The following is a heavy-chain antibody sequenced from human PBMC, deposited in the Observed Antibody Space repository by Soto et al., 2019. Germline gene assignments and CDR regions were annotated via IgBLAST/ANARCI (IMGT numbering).Heavy chain of an antibody. CDR2: IYYSGST. Sequence: SETLSLTCTVSGGSISSSSYYWGWIRQPPGKGLEWIGSIYYSGSTYYNPSLKSRVTISVDTSKNQFSLKLSSVTAADTAVYYCARHEDLLWAGTEANWFDPWGQGTLVTVSS. CDR1: GGSISSSSYY. D-gene: IGHD6-19*01. V-gene: IGHV4-39*01. CDR3: ARHEDLLWAGTEANWFDP. J-gene: IGHJ5*02.